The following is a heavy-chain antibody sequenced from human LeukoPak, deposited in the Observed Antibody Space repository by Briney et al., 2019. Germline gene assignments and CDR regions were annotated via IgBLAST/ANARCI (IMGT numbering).Heavy chain of an antibody. Sequence: PGGSLRLSCAASGFTFSSYAMHWVRQAPGKGLEWVAVISYDGSNKYYADSVKGRFTISRDNSKNTLYLQMNSLRAEDTAVHYCARKEWVPYYFDYWGQGTLVTVSS. V-gene: IGHV3-30-3*01. CDR1: GFTFSSYA. D-gene: IGHD3-3*01. CDR2: ISYDGSNK. CDR3: ARKEWVPYYFDY. J-gene: IGHJ4*02.